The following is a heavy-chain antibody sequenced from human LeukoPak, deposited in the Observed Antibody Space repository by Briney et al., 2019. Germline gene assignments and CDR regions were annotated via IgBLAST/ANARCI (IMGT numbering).Heavy chain of an antibody. CDR1: GFSVSSNY. V-gene: IGHV3-53*01. CDR2: LYSVDST. D-gene: IGHD3-22*01. CDR3: AREVVVLTPGGFDI. Sequence: GGSLRLSCAASGFSVSSNYMSWVRQAPGKGLEWVSVLYSVDSTSYADSVKGRFTISRDNSKNTLYLQMNSLRAEDTAVYYCAREVVVLTPGGFDIWGRGTMVTVSS. J-gene: IGHJ3*02.